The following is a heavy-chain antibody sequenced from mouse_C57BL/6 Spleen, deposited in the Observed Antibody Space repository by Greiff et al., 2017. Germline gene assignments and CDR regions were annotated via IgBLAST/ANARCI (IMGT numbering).Heavy chain of an antibody. CDR1: GYTFTSYW. V-gene: IGHV1-50*01. CDR3: ARWGLAFAY. J-gene: IGHJ3*01. D-gene: IGHD3-3*01. Sequence: QVQLQQPGAELVKPGASVKLSCKASGYTFTSYWMQWVKQRPGQGLEWIGEIDPSDSYTNYNQKFKGKATLTVDTSSSTAYMQLSSLTSEDSAVYDCARWGLAFAYWGQGTLVTVSA. CDR2: IDPSDSYT.